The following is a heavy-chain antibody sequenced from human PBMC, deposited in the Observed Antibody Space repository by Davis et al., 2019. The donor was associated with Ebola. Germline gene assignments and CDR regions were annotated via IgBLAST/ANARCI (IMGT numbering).Heavy chain of an antibody. V-gene: IGHV3-53*01. CDR3: ARGGYGSSVPDY. Sequence: GESLKISCEASGFDVSSYYMNLVRQAPGKGLEWVAVIYSGGDTYYTDSVKGRFTISRDNAKNSLYLQMNSLRVEDTAFYHCARGGYGSSVPDYWGQGTLVTVSS. CDR1: GFDVSSYY. J-gene: IGHJ4*02. CDR2: IYSGGDT. D-gene: IGHD3-10*01.